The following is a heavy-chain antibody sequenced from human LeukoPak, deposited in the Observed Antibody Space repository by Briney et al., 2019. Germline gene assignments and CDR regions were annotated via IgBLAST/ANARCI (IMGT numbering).Heavy chain of an antibody. Sequence: GGSLRLSCAASGFTVSSNYMSWVRQAPGKGLDWVSVIYSGGSTYYADFAKGRFTISRDNSKNTLYLQMNSLRAEDTAVYYCARDVVAASRYYYYYMDVWGKGTTVTISS. J-gene: IGHJ6*03. CDR3: ARDVVAASRYYYYYMDV. V-gene: IGHV3-53*01. D-gene: IGHD5-12*01. CDR2: IYSGGST. CDR1: GFTVSSNY.